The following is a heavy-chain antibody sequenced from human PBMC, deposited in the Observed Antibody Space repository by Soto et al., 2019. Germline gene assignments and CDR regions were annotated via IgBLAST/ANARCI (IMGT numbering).Heavy chain of an antibody. Sequence: GGSLRLSCAASGFTVSSNYMTWVRQAPGKGLEWVSVIYSGGSTYSADSVKGRFTISRHNSKNTLYVQMNSLRAEDTAVYYCAKAISGYNAPLEHWGQGTRVTVSS. CDR2: IYSGGST. V-gene: IGHV3-53*01. J-gene: IGHJ4*02. D-gene: IGHD5-12*01. CDR1: GFTVSSNY. CDR3: AKAISGYNAPLEH.